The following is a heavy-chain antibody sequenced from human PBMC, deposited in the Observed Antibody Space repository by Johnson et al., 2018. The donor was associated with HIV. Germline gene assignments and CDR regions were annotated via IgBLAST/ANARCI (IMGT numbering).Heavy chain of an antibody. Sequence: QVHLVESGGGVVQPGRSLRLSCAASGFTFSSYAMHWVRQAPGKGLEWVAVISYDGSDKYYADSVKGRFTISRDSSKNTLYLQMNSLRAEDTAVYYCAREYSSLSQGAFDIWGQGTMVTVSS. CDR1: GFTFSSYA. CDR2: ISYDGSDK. CDR3: AREYSSLSQGAFDI. D-gene: IGHD6-6*01. J-gene: IGHJ3*02. V-gene: IGHV3-30*04.